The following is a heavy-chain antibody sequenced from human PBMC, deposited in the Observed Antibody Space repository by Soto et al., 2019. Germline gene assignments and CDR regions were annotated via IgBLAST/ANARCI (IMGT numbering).Heavy chain of an antibody. CDR2: ISSSSSYI. J-gene: IGHJ6*02. Sequence: TGGSLRLSCAASGFTFSSYSMNWVRQAPGKGLEWVSSISSSSSYIYYADSVKGRFTISRDNAKNSLYLQMNSLRAEDTAVYYCARGGELLRGRATSYYYGMDVWGQGTTVTVSS. CDR3: ARGGELLRGRATSYYYGMDV. D-gene: IGHD1-26*01. V-gene: IGHV3-21*01. CDR1: GFTFSSYS.